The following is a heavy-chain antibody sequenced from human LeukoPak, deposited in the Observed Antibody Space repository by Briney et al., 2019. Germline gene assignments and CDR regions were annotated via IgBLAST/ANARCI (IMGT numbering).Heavy chain of an antibody. CDR3: ARENPSGYYNRPIDY. V-gene: IGHV4-61*01. D-gene: IGHD3-22*01. CDR1: GSSVSSGSYY. Sequence: SETLSLTCTVSGSSVSSGSYYWSWIRQPPGKGLEWIGYIYYSGSIKYNPSLKSRVTMSVDTSKNQFSLKLSSVTAADTAIYYCARENPSGYYNRPIDYWGQGTLVTVSS. J-gene: IGHJ4*02. CDR2: IYYSGSI.